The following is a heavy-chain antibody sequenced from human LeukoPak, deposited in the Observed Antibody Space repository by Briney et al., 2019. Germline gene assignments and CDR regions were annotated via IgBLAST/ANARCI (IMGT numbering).Heavy chain of an antibody. Sequence: ASVKVSCKASGYTFTDYYIHWVRQAPGRGLEWMGRIKPNSGGTNYAQNFQDRVTMTRVTSMSTVYMEVSSLTVDDTAVYYCAREVVPAAPRGLYHHNYGMNVWGPGATVTVSS. CDR1: GYTFTDYY. CDR3: AREVVPAAPRGLYHHNYGMNV. J-gene: IGHJ6*02. D-gene: IGHD2-15*01. CDR2: IKPNSGGT. V-gene: IGHV1-2*02.